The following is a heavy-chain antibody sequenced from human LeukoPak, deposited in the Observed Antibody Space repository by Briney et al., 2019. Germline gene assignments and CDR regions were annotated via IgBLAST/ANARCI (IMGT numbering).Heavy chain of an antibody. CDR3: SNGHYGLDV. D-gene: IGHD3/OR15-3a*01. CDR1: GFTFSGAS. J-gene: IGHJ6*02. V-gene: IGHV3-73*01. Sequence: GGSLRLSCAASGFTFSGASLNWVRQASGEGLGWVGRVGSKVDNYATAYAESVKGRFIISREDSKNTAYLQMNSLKTDDTAVYYCSNGHYGLDVWGQGTTVTVSS. CDR2: VGSKVDNYAT.